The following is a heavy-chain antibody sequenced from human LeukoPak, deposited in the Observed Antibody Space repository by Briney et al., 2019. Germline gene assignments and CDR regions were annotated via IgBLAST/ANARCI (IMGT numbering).Heavy chain of an antibody. Sequence: GGSLRLSCAASGFTFSGSLMHWVRQAPGKGLEWVGRIRSKADSYATAYAASVKGRFTISRDDSKNTAYLQMNSLRAEDTAVYYCAKGRPHHRDYLDYWGQGTLVTVSS. CDR2: IRSKADSYAT. D-gene: IGHD1-14*01. J-gene: IGHJ4*02. CDR1: GFTFSGSL. V-gene: IGHV3-73*01. CDR3: AKGRPHHRDYLDY.